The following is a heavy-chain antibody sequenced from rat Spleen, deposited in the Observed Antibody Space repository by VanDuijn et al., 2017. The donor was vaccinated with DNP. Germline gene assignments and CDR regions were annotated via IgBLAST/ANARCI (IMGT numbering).Heavy chain of an antibody. Sequence: EVQLQESGPGLVKPSQSLSLTCSVTGYSITSNYWGWIRQFPGNKMEWIGHISYSGTTSYHPSLKSRISITRDTSKNQLFLQVNSVTTEDTATYYCARWPGYNPPYAMDAWGQGTSVTVSS. CDR1: GYSITSNY. CDR2: ISYSGTT. J-gene: IGHJ4*01. V-gene: IGHV3-1*01. CDR3: ARWPGYNPPYAMDA. D-gene: IGHD1-4*01.